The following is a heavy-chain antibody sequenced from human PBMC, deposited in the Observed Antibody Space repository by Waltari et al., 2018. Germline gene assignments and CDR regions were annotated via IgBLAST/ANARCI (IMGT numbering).Heavy chain of an antibody. V-gene: IGHV1-69*12. CDR2: LIPIFGAP. D-gene: IGHD1-1*01. J-gene: IGHJ5*02. CDR1: GGTFGRYA. Sequence: QVHLVQSGAEVKKPGSSVTVSCKASGGTFGRYAITWVRQAPGQGLGWMGGLIPIFGAPNYAQRFQGRVTITADESTSTVYMELSSLKSEDTALYFCARRQLGGPLDPWGQGTLVTVSS. CDR3: ARRQLGGPLDP.